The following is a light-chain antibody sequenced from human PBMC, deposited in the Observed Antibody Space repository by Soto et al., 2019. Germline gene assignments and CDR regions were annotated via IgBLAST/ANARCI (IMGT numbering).Light chain of an antibody. Sequence: DIQMTQSPSTLSASVGDRVTITCRASQRISTWLAWYQQKPGKVPKLLISDASTLDSGVPSRFCGSGFGTEFTHPINSLKFDDFATYYCQHYDRYSGPVGQGTKVDI. CDR3: QHYDRYSGP. CDR1: QRISTW. V-gene: IGKV1-5*01. CDR2: DAS. J-gene: IGKJ1*01.